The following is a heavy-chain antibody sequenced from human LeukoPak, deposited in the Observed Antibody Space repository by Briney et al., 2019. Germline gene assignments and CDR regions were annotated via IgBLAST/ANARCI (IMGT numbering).Heavy chain of an antibody. CDR1: GFTFSSYS. D-gene: IGHD2-21*02. Sequence: PGGSLRLSCAASGFTFSSYSMNWVRQAPGKGLEWVSSISSSSSYIYYADSVKGRFTISRDNAKNSLYLQMNSLRAEDTAVYYCARDDPLVGTPFDYWGQGTLVTVSS. V-gene: IGHV3-21*01. CDR2: ISSSSSYI. J-gene: IGHJ4*02. CDR3: ARDDPLVGTPFDY.